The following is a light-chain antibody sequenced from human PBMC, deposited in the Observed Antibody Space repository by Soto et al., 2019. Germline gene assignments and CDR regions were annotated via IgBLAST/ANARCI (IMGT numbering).Light chain of an antibody. CDR2: EFT. CDR3: SSYRGIGNSLV. J-gene: IGLJ1*01. CDR1: SSDIGGYKY. Sequence: QSVLTQPPSASGSPGQSVTISCTGTSSDIGGYKYVSWYQQHPGKAPKLIIYEFTKRPSGVPDRFSGSKSGNTASLTVSGLQAEDEAEYYCSSYRGIGNSLVFGAGTKVTVL. V-gene: IGLV2-8*01.